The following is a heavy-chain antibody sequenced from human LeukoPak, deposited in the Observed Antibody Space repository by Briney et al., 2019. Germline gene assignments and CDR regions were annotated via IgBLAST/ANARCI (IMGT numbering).Heavy chain of an antibody. CDR2: INHSGST. V-gene: IGHV4-34*01. CDR1: GGSFSGYY. Sequence: KPSETLSLTCAVYGGSFSGYYWSWIRKPPGKGLEWIGEINHSGSTNYNPSLKSRVTISVDTSKNQFSLKLSSVTAADTAVYYCARRGRYYYYYYGMDVWGKGTTVTVSS. CDR3: ARRGRYYYYYYGMDV. D-gene: IGHD3-16*01. J-gene: IGHJ6*04.